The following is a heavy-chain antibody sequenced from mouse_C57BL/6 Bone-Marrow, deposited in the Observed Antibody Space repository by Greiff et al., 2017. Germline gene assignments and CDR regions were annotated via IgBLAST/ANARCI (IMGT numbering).Heavy chain of an antibody. CDR3: ARRRYYGSSYAMDY. D-gene: IGHD1-1*01. V-gene: IGHV1-81*01. Sequence: QVQLQQSGAELARPGASVKLSCKASGYTFTSYGISWVKQRTGQGLEWIGEIYPRSGNTYYNEKFKGKATLTADKSSSTAYMELRSLTSEDSAVYFWARRRYYGSSYAMDYWGQGTSVTVSA. J-gene: IGHJ4*01. CDR1: GYTFTSYG. CDR2: IYPRSGNT.